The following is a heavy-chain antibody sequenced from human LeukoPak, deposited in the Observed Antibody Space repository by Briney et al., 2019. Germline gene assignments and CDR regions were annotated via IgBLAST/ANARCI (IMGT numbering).Heavy chain of an antibody. V-gene: IGHV3-30*02. CDR1: GFTFSSYG. Sequence: GGSLRLSCAASGFTFSSYGMHWVRQAPGKGLEWVAFIRYDGSNKYYADSVKGRFTISRDNSKNTLYLQMNSLRAEDTAVYYCAKALVIDAYYFDYWGQGTLVTVSS. CDR3: AKALVIDAYYFDY. J-gene: IGHJ4*02. CDR2: IRYDGSNK. D-gene: IGHD3-9*01.